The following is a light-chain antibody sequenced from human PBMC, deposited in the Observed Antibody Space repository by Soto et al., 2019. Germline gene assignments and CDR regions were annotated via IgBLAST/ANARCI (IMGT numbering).Light chain of an antibody. CDR2: DVS. V-gene: IGLV2-14*01. J-gene: IGLJ2*01. CDR1: SSDVGANKY. CDR3: SSYTSSSTIV. Sequence: QSALTQPASVCGSPGQSITISCTGTSSDVGANKYVSWCQQHSGKAPKLIIYDVSNRPSGVSYRFSGSKSGNTASLTISGLQAEDEADYYCSSYTSSSTIVFGGGTKLTVL.